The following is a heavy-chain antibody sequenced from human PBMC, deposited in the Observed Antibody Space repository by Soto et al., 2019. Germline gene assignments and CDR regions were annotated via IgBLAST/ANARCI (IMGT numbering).Heavy chain of an antibody. J-gene: IGHJ6*02. Sequence: QVQLVQSGAEVKKPGASVKVSCKASGYTFTSYGISWVRQAPGQGLEWMGWISAYNGNTNYAQKLQGRVTMTTDTATSTAYMELRSLRPDDTAVYYCAREGSGEWVGYYGMDVWGQGTTVTVSS. V-gene: IGHV1-18*01. CDR3: AREGSGEWVGYYGMDV. D-gene: IGHD3-10*01. CDR1: GYTFTSYG. CDR2: ISAYNGNT.